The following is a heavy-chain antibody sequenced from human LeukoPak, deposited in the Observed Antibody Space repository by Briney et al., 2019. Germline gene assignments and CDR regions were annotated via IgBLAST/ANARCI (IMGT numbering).Heavy chain of an antibody. CDR2: ISSRGRT. D-gene: IGHD3-16*01. CDR1: GGSIRSYY. Sequence: SETLSLPCTVSGGSIRSYYWSWIRQPPGKGLEWIGYISSRGRTNYNPSLKSRLNISIDTSKNRFSLKLSSVTVADTAMYYCARYVLIERTSDAFDIWGQGTVVTVSS. CDR3: ARYVLIERTSDAFDI. V-gene: IGHV4-59*01. J-gene: IGHJ3*02.